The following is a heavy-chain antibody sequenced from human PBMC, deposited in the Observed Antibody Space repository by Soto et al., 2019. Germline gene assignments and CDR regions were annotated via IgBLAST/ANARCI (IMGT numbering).Heavy chain of an antibody. V-gene: IGHV3-9*01. CDR3: ARDRRPNFGSASGWFDP. CDR1: GFTFDEWA. CDR2: VSWNGGKA. J-gene: IGHJ5*02. D-gene: IGHD3-10*01. Sequence: EVQLVESGGGLVQPGRSLRLSCATSGFTFDEWAMNWVRQAPGKGLEWVSGVSWNGGKAGYADSVQGRFTISRDNTKNAPYLQMNHLRPEDTAIYYCARDRRPNFGSASGWFDPWGQGTLVAVS.